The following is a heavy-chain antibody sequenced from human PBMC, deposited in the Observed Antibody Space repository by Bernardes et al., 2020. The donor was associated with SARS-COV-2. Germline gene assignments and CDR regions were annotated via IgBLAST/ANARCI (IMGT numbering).Heavy chain of an antibody. J-gene: IGHJ4*02. D-gene: IGHD2-2*02. V-gene: IGHV4-39*07. CDR1: GGSISSSSYY. CDR2: IYYSGST. CDR3: ARFILGYCSSTSCYILGGYYFDY. Sequence: SETLSLTCTVSGGSISSSSYYWGWIRQPPGKGLEWIGSIYYSGSTYYNPSLKSRVTISVDTSKNQFSLKLSSVTAADTAVYYCARFILGYCSSTSCYILGGYYFDYWGQGTLVTVSS.